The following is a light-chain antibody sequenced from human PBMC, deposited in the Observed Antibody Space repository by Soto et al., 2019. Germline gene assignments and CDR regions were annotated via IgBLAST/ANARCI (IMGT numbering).Light chain of an antibody. Sequence: DIQMTQSPSFVSASVGDRVTITCRASQGISSWLDWYQHKPGRAPKLLIHAASSLESGVPSRFSGSGSGTDFTLTISSLQPEDFATYYCQQTTSFPLTFGGGIKVEIK. V-gene: IGKV1-12*01. CDR2: AAS. CDR3: QQTTSFPLT. CDR1: QGISSW. J-gene: IGKJ4*01.